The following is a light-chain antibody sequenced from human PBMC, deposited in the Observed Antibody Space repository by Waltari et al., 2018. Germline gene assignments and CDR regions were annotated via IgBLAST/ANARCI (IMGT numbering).Light chain of an antibody. Sequence: QSALTQPPSASGSPGQSVTISCTGTGSDIGGYHYVSWYQQHPGNAPKPMIHEVTKRPSGVPDRVSGSKSGNTASLTVSGLQAEDEADYYCCSHAGASTVVFGGGTRVTVL. V-gene: IGLV2-8*01. CDR1: GSDIGGYHY. CDR3: CSHAGASTVV. CDR2: EVT. J-gene: IGLJ2*01.